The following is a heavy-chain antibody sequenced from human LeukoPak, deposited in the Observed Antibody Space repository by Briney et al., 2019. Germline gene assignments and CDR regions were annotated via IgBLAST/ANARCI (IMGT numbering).Heavy chain of an antibody. V-gene: IGHV3-33*08. J-gene: IGHJ4*02. CDR2: IWYDGSNK. CDR1: GFSFSTYQ. Sequence: PGGSLRLSRAASGFSFSTYQMNWVRQAPGKGLEWVAVIWYDGSNKYYADSVKGRFTISRDNSKNTLFLQMDSLRAEDTAVYYCARDNYGVDYWGQGTLVTVSS. D-gene: IGHD4-11*01. CDR3: ARDNYGVDY.